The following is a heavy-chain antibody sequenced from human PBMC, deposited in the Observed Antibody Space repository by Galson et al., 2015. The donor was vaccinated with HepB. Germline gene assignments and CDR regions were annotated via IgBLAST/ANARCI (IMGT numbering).Heavy chain of an antibody. CDR3: AKRGGPGSGTYSPFDF. CDR1: GFTFSSYA. J-gene: IGHJ4*02. D-gene: IGHD3-10*01. Sequence: SLRLSCAASGFTFSSYAMSWVRQAPGKGLEWVSSISVSGVNTYHADSVRGRFTISRDNSKNTLYLQMDSLRPDDTAIYYCAKRGGPGSGTYSPFDFWGQGTLVTVSS. V-gene: IGHV3-23*01. CDR2: ISVSGVNT.